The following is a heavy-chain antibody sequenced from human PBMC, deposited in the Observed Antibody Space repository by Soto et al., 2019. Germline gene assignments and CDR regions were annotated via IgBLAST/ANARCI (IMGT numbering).Heavy chain of an antibody. Sequence: QVQLVESGGGVVQPGRSLRLSCAASGFTFSSHGMHWVRQAPGKGLEWVAVISYDGSNKYYADSVKGRFTISRDNSKNTLYLQMNSLRAEDTAVYYCVKSLVGSYAAYYYYGMDVWGQGTTVTVSS. V-gene: IGHV3-30*18. CDR2: ISYDGSNK. CDR1: GFTFSSHG. D-gene: IGHD1-26*01. J-gene: IGHJ6*02. CDR3: VKSLVGSYAAYYYYGMDV.